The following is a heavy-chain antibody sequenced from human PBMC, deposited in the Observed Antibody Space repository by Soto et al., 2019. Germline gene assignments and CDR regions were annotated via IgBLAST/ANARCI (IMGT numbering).Heavy chain of an antibody. Sequence: GGSLRLSCAASGFTFSNAWMNWVRQAPGKGLEWVGRIKSKTDGGTTDYAAPVKGRFTTSRDDSKNTLYLQMNSLKTEDTAVYYCTTAYYYDSSGYLNYIDYWGQGTLVTVSS. V-gene: IGHV3-15*07. J-gene: IGHJ4*02. CDR2: IKSKTDGGTT. CDR1: GFTFSNAW. D-gene: IGHD3-22*01. CDR3: TTAYYYDSSGYLNYIDY.